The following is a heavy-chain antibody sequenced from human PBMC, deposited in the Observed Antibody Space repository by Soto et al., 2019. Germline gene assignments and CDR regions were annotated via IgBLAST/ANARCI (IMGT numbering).Heavy chain of an antibody. CDR2: IYSTGTA. J-gene: IGHJ4*02. Sequence: QVKLQESGPGLVKSSETLSLTCTVSGGSIVYYYWTWIRQSPGKGLEWIGYIYSTGTANYNPSLRSRVTIAVDTPRNQLSLKMTSVTAKDTAFYYCARQPKITPMWYGRRGDYFDQWGQGILVTISS. CDR1: GGSIVYYY. D-gene: IGHD2-15*01. V-gene: IGHV4-59*08. CDR3: ARQPKITPMWYGRRGDYFDQ.